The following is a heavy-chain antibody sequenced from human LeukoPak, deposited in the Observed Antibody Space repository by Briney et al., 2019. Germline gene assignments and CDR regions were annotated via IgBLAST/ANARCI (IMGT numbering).Heavy chain of an antibody. Sequence: PSETLSLTRTLSGGSLCIGGDYWRWTRQHRGEGLEGIRYRYYTASTSYNPSLESRVTIEVDTSKNQFSLKSTSVTAADTAVYYCARVTGVRDFWSGYPLDYWGQGTLVTVSS. V-gene: IGHV4-31*03. CDR3: ARVTGVRDFWSGYPLDY. CDR2: RYYTAST. CDR1: GGSLCIGGDY. D-gene: IGHD3-3*01. J-gene: IGHJ4*02.